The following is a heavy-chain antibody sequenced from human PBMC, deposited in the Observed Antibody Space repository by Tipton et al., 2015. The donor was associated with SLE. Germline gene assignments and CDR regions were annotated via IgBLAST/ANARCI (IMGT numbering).Heavy chain of an antibody. CDR1: GFTFDDYT. D-gene: IGHD2-2*01. CDR2: ISWDGGST. J-gene: IGHJ6*02. V-gene: IGHV3-43*01. CDR3: AKDPCSSTSCSYYYYYYGMDV. Sequence: GSLRLSCAASGFTFDDYTMHWVRQAPGKGLEWVSLISWDGGSTYYADSVKGRFTISRDNSKNTLYLQMNSLRAEDTAVYYCAKDPCSSTSCSYYYYYYGMDVWGQGTTVTVSS.